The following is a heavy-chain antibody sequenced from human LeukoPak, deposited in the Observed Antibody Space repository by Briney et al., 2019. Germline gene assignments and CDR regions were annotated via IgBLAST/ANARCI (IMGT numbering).Heavy chain of an antibody. J-gene: IGHJ4*02. CDR1: GGSFSGYY. V-gene: IGHV4-34*01. CDR3: AKVGSVNKYFFDY. CDR2: INHSGST. Sequence: PSETLSLTCAVYGGSFSGYYWSWIRQPPGKGLEWIGEINHSGSTNYNPSLKSRVTISADTSKNRFSLKLSSVTAADTAVYYCAKVGSVNKYFFDYWGQGTLVTVSS. D-gene: IGHD3-10*01.